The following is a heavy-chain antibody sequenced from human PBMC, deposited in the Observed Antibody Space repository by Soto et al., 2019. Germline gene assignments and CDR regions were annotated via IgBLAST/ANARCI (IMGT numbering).Heavy chain of an antibody. CDR1: GDSITDYY. Sequence: KPSETLSLTCTVSGDSITDYYWNWIRRPPGKGLEWIGSIFYSGGTNSNPSLKSRVTISIDTSKNQFSLKLSSVTAADTAVYYCARKFSGLYSGFGPWGQGILVTVSS. V-gene: IGHV4-59*01. CDR2: IFYSGGT. CDR3: ARKFSGLYSGFGP. D-gene: IGHD6-19*01. J-gene: IGHJ5*02.